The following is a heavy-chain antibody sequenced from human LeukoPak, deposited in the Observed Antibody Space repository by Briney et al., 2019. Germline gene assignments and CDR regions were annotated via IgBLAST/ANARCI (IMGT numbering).Heavy chain of an antibody. D-gene: IGHD4-11*01. CDR2: IIPTLGIA. CDR1: GYTFTSYG. V-gene: IGHV1-69*04. J-gene: IGHJ6*03. CDR3: ARESDYSTIDQPSVLANYYYYYMDV. Sequence: GASVKVSCKASGYTFTSYGISWVRQAPGQGLEWMGRIIPTLGIANYAQKFQGRVTITADKSTSTAYMELSSLRSEDTAVYYCARESDYSTIDQPSVLANYYYYYMDVWGKGTTVTVSS.